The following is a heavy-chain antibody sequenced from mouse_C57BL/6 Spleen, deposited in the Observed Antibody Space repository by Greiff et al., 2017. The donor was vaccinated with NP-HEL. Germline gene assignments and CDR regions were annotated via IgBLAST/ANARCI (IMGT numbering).Heavy chain of an antibody. D-gene: IGHD1-1*01. CDR2: INPNNGGT. J-gene: IGHJ4*01. Sequence: EVQLHQSGPELVKPGASVKISCKASGYTFTDYYMNWVKQSHGKSLEWIGDINPNNGGTSYNQKFKGKATLTVDKSSSTAYMELRSLTSEDSAVYYCARRSLITTVVATDYYAMDYWGQGTSVTVSS. CDR1: GYTFTDYY. CDR3: ARRSLITTVVATDYYAMDY. V-gene: IGHV1-26*01.